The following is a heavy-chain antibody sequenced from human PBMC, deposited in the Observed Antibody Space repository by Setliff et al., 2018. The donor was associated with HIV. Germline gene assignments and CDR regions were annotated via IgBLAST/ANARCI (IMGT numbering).Heavy chain of an antibody. CDR1: GFTFSRYT. J-gene: IGHJ4*02. Sequence: GSLRLSCAASGFTFSRYTMTWVRQAPGKGLEWVSEINTNGGNTYYADSVKGRFTISRDNSKNTLFLRMSSLRAGDTAIYYCARGSYGSFDYWGLGTLVTVS. CDR3: ARGSYGSFDY. D-gene: IGHD5-18*01. V-gene: IGHV3-23*01. CDR2: INTNGGNT.